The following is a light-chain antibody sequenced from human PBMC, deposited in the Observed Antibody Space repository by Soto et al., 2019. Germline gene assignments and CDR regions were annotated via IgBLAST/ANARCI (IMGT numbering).Light chain of an antibody. CDR2: QDT. V-gene: IGLV3-1*01. Sequence: SYELTQPPSVSVSPGQTASITCSGDNLGDKFACWYQQKPGQSPVLVIYQDTKRPSGIPERFSGSNSGNTATLTISGTQAIDQADYFCQTWDNRVFGGGTKLTVL. CDR3: QTWDNRV. CDR1: NLGDKF. J-gene: IGLJ3*02.